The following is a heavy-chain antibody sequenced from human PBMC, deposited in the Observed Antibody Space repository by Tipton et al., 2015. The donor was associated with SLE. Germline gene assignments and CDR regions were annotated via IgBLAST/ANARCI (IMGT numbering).Heavy chain of an antibody. CDR2: IYVAGTT. CDR1: GFTVSSHY. J-gene: IGHJ6*02. D-gene: IGHD1-26*01. Sequence: SLRLSCAASGFTVSSHYMNWVRQAPGKGLEWVSVIYVAGTTWYADSVKGRFTVSRHNSKNTLYLQMDSLRPEDTAVYYCVRDLLPGYYGMDVWGQGTTVTVSS. V-gene: IGHV3-53*04. CDR3: VRDLLPGYYGMDV.